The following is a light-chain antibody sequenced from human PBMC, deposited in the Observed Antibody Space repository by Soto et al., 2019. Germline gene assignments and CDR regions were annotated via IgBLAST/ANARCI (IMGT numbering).Light chain of an antibody. CDR3: QKYSSVPV. CDR2: AAS. V-gene: IGKV1-27*01. CDR1: QDIRNF. Sequence: IQMTQSPTSLSASVGDRVTITCRASQDIRNFLAWYQQKPGKAPKLLIYAASTLQSGVPSRFSGSGSGTDFTLTINRLQPEDVATYSCQKYSSVPVFGPGTKVEIK. J-gene: IGKJ3*01.